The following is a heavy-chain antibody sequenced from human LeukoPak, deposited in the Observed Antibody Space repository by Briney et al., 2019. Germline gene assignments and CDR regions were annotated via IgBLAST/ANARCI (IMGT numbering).Heavy chain of an antibody. CDR2: ISSSSGYI. V-gene: IGHV3-21*04. J-gene: IGHJ4*02. Sequence: GGSLRLSCAASGFTFSSYAMNWVRQAPGKGLERVSSISSSSGYIFYADSVKGRFTISGDNSKNTLYLQMDSLRAEDTAVYYCAREEGYYDFWSGYYYWGQGTLVTVSS. D-gene: IGHD3-3*01. CDR1: GFTFSSYA. CDR3: AREEGYYDFWSGYYY.